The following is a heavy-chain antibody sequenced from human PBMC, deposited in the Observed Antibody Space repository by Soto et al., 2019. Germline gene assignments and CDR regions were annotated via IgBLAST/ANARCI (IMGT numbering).Heavy chain of an antibody. V-gene: IGHV3-11*01. D-gene: IGHD2-2*01. CDR2: ISSSESSI. Sequence: QVQLVESGGGLVKPGGSLRLSCAASGFTFSDYYMSWIRQAPGKGLEWVAYISSSESSIFYADSVKGRFTISRDNAKKSVYLQMNNLRVEDTAVYYCTRSDCSSTTCYRLYYYAMDVWGQGTTVTVSS. J-gene: IGHJ6*02. CDR1: GFTFSDYY. CDR3: TRSDCSSTTCYRLYYYAMDV.